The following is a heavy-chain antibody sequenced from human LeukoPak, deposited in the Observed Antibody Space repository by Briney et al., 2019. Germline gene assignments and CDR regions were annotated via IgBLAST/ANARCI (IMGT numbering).Heavy chain of an antibody. CDR2: IYSGGST. Sequence: GGSLRLSCAASGFTVSSNYMSWVRQAPGKGLEWVSVIYSGGSTYYADSVKGRFTISRDNSKNTLYLQMNSLRAEDTAVYYCARDSDSSGYYSYDLWGRGTLVTVSS. V-gene: IGHV3-53*01. CDR1: GFTVSSNY. CDR3: ARDSDSSGYYSYDL. J-gene: IGHJ2*01. D-gene: IGHD3-22*01.